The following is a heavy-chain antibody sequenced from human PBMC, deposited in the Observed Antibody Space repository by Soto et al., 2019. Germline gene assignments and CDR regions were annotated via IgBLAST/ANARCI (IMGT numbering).Heavy chain of an antibody. V-gene: IGHV3-7*03. CDR2: IPQEGSDG. D-gene: IGHD2-21*02. CDR3: ARDQLILPAHDFFYGSDV. Sequence: GESLKISCEVSGFTLSMYSMTWVRQAPGKGLEWVAKIPQEGSDGHYVDSVKGRFTISRDNAKNSVYLQMNSLRAEDTAVYYCARDQLILPAHDFFYGSDVWGQGAKVTVSS. J-gene: IGHJ6*02. CDR1: GFTLSMYS.